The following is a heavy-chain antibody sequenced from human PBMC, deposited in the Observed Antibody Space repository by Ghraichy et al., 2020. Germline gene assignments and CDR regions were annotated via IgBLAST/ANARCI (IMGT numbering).Heavy chain of an antibody. CDR1: GGSITSYY. Sequence: SETLSLTCTVSGGSITSYYWSWIRQSPGKGLQWIGYGHHSGSVYYSRSRKRRVTISVDTSKNQFSLRLTSLTAADTAFYYWARRHGYSGSMDYWGQGTLVSVSS. D-gene: IGHD5-12*01. V-gene: IGHV4-59*01. J-gene: IGHJ4*02. CDR3: ARRHGYSGSMDY. CDR2: GHHSGSV.